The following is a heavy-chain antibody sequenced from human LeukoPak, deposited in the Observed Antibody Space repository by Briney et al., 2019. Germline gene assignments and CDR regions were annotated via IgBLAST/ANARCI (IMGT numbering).Heavy chain of an antibody. Sequence: GGSLRLSCAASGFTFDDYTMHWVRHAPGKGLEWVSLISWDGGSTYYADSVKGRFTISRDNSKNSLYLQMNSLRTEDTALYYCAIEYSSLSYFDYWGQGTLVTVSS. CDR2: ISWDGGST. J-gene: IGHJ4*02. V-gene: IGHV3-43*01. CDR3: AIEYSSLSYFDY. CDR1: GFTFDDYT. D-gene: IGHD6-6*01.